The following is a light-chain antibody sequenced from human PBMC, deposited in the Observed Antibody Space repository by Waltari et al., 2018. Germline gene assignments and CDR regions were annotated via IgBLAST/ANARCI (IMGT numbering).Light chain of an antibody. CDR2: EVT. J-gene: IGLJ1*01. Sequence: QSVLTQPPSATGSPGQSVTISCTGTHSDVGAYTYVSWYQQHPCKVPKLLIYEVTKRPSGVPDRFSGSKSGNTASLTVSGLQADDEADYYCSSYAHNNHFVFGTGTKVTVL. CDR1: HSDVGAYTY. V-gene: IGLV2-8*01. CDR3: SSYAHNNHFV.